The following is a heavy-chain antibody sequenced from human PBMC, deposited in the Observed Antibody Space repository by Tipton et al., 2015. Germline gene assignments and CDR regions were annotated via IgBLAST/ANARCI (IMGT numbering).Heavy chain of an antibody. CDR2: IKQDGTEK. CDR3: ATVSYYFDY. CDR1: GFAFSSYA. V-gene: IGHV3-7*01. J-gene: IGHJ4*02. Sequence: SLRLSCSASGFAFSSYAMRWVRQAPGKGLEWVANIKQDGTEKHYLGSVKGRFTISRDNAKKSLYLQMNSLRAEDTAVYYCATVSYYFDYWGQGTLVIVSS.